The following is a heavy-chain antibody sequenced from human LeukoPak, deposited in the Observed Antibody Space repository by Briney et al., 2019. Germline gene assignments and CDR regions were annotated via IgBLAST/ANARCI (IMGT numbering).Heavy chain of an antibody. J-gene: IGHJ4*02. D-gene: IGHD3-22*01. Sequence: SETLSLTCTVSGGSISSSSYYWGWIRQPPEKGLEWIGSIYYSGSTYYNPSLKSRVTISVDTSKNQFSLKLSSVTAADTAVYYCASGSGYYFLFDYWGQGTLVTVSS. CDR2: IYYSGST. CDR1: GGSISSSSYY. V-gene: IGHV4-39*07. CDR3: ASGSGYYFLFDY.